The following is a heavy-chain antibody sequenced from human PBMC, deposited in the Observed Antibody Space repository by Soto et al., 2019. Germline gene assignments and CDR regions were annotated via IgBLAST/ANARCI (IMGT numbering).Heavy chain of an antibody. V-gene: IGHV1-8*01. Sequence: QVQLVQSGAEVRRPGTSVMVSCKTSGYTFTDYDINWVRQATGQGLEWMGWMNPNSGNTGYAQTFQGRVSRTRNTATRTAYMELSSLRSDDTAIYCCARDSSTTNPVWGQGTMVTVSS. CDR2: MNPNSGNT. CDR3: ARDSSTTNPV. D-gene: IGHD2-2*01. J-gene: IGHJ3*01. CDR1: GYTFTDYD.